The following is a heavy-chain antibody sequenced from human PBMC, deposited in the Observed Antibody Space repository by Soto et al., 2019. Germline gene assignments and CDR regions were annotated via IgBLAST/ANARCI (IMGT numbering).Heavy chain of an antibody. Sequence: QLQLQESGSGLVKPSQTLSLTCAVSGGSISSGGYSWSWIRQPPGKGLEWIGYIYHSGSTYYNPSLKRRATISANGSKNQFSLKLSSVPAADTAVYYCARGQVVAAQHWGQGTLVTVSS. CDR2: IYHSGST. V-gene: IGHV4-30-2*01. J-gene: IGHJ4*02. CDR1: GGSISSGGYS. CDR3: ARGQVVAAQH. D-gene: IGHD2-15*01.